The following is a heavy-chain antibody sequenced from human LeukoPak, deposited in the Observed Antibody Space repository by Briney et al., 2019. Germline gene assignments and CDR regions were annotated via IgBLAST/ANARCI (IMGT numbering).Heavy chain of an antibody. CDR1: GGSISSYY. D-gene: IGHD4/OR15-4a*01. CDR2: IYYSGSA. CDR3: ARGGTQLTFPV. Sequence: SETLSLTCTVSGGSISSYYWSWIRQPPGKGLEWIGYIYYSGSANYNPSPKSRVTISVDTSKNQFSLKLASVSAADTAVYYCARGGTQLTFPVWGQGTLVTVSS. J-gene: IGHJ4*02. V-gene: IGHV4-59*01.